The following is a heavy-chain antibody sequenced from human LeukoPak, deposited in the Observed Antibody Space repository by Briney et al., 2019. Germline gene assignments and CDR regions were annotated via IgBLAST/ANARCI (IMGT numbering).Heavy chain of an antibody. J-gene: IGHJ4*02. CDR2: MHYTGGT. Sequence: SETLSLTCTVSVGSITNYYWSWIRQPPGKGLEWIGYMHYTGGTNYNPSLKSRVAISVDTSKNQFSLSLSSVTPADTPVYYCARHWETSSWYVDYWGQGPLVTVSS. CDR3: ARHWETSSWYVDY. V-gene: IGHV4-59*08. CDR1: VGSITNYY. D-gene: IGHD6-13*01.